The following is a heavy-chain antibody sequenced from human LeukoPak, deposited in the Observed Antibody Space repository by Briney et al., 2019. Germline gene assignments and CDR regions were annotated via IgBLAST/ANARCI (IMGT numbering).Heavy chain of an antibody. CDR2: INPNSGGT. CDR3: ARGSPYQMLPQLGY. CDR1: GYTLIGYY. J-gene: IGHJ4*02. D-gene: IGHD1-1*01. Sequence: GSVTVSCMASGYTLIGYYMHWVRQAPGQGLEWMGCINPNSGGTNYAQKFQGRVIMARDTSISTAYLELSSLRTDDTAVFYCARGSPYQMLPQLGYWGQGTMVIVSS. V-gene: IGHV1-2*02.